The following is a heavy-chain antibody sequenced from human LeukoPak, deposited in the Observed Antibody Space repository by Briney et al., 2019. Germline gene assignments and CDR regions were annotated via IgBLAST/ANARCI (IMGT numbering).Heavy chain of an antibody. J-gene: IGHJ4*02. CDR3: ARDQYDFWSGYSAQFDY. Sequence: PGGSLRLSCAASGFTFSSYWMSWVRQAPGKGLEWVANIKQDGSEKYYVDSVKGRFTISRDNAKNSLYLQMNSLRAEDTAVYYCARDQYDFWSGYSAQFDYWGQGTLVTVSS. CDR2: IKQDGSEK. CDR1: GFTFSSYW. D-gene: IGHD3-3*01. V-gene: IGHV3-7*01.